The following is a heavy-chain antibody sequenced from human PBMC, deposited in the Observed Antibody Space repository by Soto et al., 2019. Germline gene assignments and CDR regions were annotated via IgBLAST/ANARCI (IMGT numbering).Heavy chain of an antibody. CDR2: IYYSGST. J-gene: IGHJ4*02. Sequence: SETLSLTCTVSGGSISSSSYYWGWIRQPPGKGLEWIGSIYYSGSTYYNPSLKSRVTISVDTSKNQFSLKLSSVTAADTAVYYCARVPRNYDILMLPPYYLAYSAQGTLVPVSS. V-gene: IGHV4-39*01. D-gene: IGHD3-9*01. CDR1: GGSISSSSYY. CDR3: ARVPRNYDILMLPPYYLAY.